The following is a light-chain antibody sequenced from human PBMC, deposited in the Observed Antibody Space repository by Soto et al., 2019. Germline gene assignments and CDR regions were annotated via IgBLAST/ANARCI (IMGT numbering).Light chain of an antibody. CDR3: QQYVRLM. CDR1: QSISSNH. J-gene: IGKJ1*01. Sequence: EIVLTQSPGTLSVSPGERATLSCRASQSISSNHLAWYQQKPGQAPRLLIYGTSSRATGIPDRFSGSGSGTDFTLTISRLEPEDSAIYYCQQYVRLMFGPGTKVEIK. V-gene: IGKV3-20*01. CDR2: GTS.